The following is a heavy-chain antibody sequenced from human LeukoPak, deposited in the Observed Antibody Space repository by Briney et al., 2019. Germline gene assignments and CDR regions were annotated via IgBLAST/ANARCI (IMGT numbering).Heavy chain of an antibody. CDR2: MNQDGSAK. D-gene: IGHD6-19*01. Sequence: PGGSLRLSCAASGFTFSDSWMSWLRQAPGKGLEWVANMNQDGSAKDYVDSVKGRFTISRDNAKNSLFLQMNSLSTEDTAFYYCAKAEEPGIAVAGTGLKYYGLDVWGQGTTVIVSS. CDR1: GFTFSDSW. J-gene: IGHJ6*02. CDR3: AKAEEPGIAVAGTGLKYYGLDV. V-gene: IGHV3-7*03.